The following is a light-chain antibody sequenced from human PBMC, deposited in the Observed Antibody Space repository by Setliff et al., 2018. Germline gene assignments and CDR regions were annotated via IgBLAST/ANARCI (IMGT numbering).Light chain of an antibody. CDR1: GGLVGGYNY. CDR2: EVT. CDR3: CSYRKTDTLVYV. Sequence: QSALTQPPSASGSPGQSVTISCTGTGGLVGGYNYVSWYQQHPGKAPKLIIYEVTKRPSGVPDRFSGSKSGNTASLTISGLQTDDEAHYYCCSYRKTDTLVYVFGTGTKVTVL. V-gene: IGLV2-8*01. J-gene: IGLJ1*01.